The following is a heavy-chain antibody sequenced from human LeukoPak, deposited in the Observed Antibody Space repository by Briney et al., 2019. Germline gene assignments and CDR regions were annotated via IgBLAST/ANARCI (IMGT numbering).Heavy chain of an antibody. D-gene: IGHD6-13*01. CDR3: VRLSSSSWYLSWFDP. CDR1: GFTFSSYA. V-gene: IGHV3-23*01. CDR2: ISGSGGST. Sequence: GGSLRLSCAASGFTFSSYAMSWLRQAPGKGMEWVSAISGSGGSTYYADSVKGRFTISRDNSKNTLYLQMNSLRAEDTAVYYCVRLSSSSWYLSWFDPWSQGTLVTVSS. J-gene: IGHJ5*02.